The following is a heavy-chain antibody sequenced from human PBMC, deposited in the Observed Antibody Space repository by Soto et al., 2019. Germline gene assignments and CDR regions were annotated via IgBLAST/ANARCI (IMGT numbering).Heavy chain of an antibody. Sequence: QLRLQESGPGLVKPSETLSLTCTVSGGSISSSSHYWVWIRQPPGKGLEWIGHIFDSGRTYYNPSLKSRVTISVDTTKNQFSRKLNSVTAADTAIYYCARRAGDSRSRWFDPWGQGTLITVSS. CDR1: GGSISSSSHY. CDR3: ARRAGDSRSRWFDP. D-gene: IGHD3-10*01. V-gene: IGHV4-39*01. CDR2: IFDSGRT. J-gene: IGHJ5*02.